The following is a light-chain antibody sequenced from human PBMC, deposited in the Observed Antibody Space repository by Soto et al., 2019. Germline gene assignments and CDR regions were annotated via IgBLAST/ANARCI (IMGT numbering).Light chain of an antibody. V-gene: IGKV3-20*01. CDR2: GTS. CDR1: QSVTSSY. CDR3: QQYDSSHLT. J-gene: IGKJ4*01. Sequence: ENVLTQSPGTLSLSPGERATLSCRASQSVTSSYFAWYQQKPGQPPSLLIYGTSSRAAGIPDRFSGSGSGTDFTLTISRLEPEDFAVYYCQQYDSSHLTFGGGTKVEIK.